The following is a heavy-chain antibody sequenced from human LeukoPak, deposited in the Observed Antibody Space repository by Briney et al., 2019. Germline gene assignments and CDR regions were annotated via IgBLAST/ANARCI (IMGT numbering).Heavy chain of an antibody. V-gene: IGHV3-21*01. Sequence: GGSLRLSCAASGFTFSSYSMNWVRQAPGKGLEWVSSISSSSSYIYYADSVKGRFTISRDNAKNSLYLQMNSLRAEDTAVYYCARGGPAADYYYYMDVWGKGTTVTVSS. D-gene: IGHD2-2*01. J-gene: IGHJ6*03. CDR2: ISSSSSYI. CDR1: GFTFSSYS. CDR3: ARGGPAADYYYYMDV.